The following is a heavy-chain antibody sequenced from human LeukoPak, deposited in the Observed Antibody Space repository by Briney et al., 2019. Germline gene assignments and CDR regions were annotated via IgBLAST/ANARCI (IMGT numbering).Heavy chain of an antibody. D-gene: IGHD3-22*01. J-gene: IGHJ4*02. Sequence: QPGGSLRLSCAPSGFTLSSYWISWVRQAPGKGLEWVAKIKQDGREKKYVESMKGRFTSSRDNAKNSLYLQMNSLRAEDTAVYYCARTLYYYDSSGYGGIGYWGEGTLVSVSS. CDR3: ARTLYYYDSSGYGGIGY. CDR2: IKQDGREK. CDR1: GFTLSSYW. V-gene: IGHV3-7*01.